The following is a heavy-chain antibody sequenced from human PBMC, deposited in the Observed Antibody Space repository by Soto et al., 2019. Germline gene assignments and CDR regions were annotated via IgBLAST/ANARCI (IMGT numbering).Heavy chain of an antibody. CDR2: IYYSGDT. J-gene: IGHJ4*02. CDR1: GGSIINNNYY. D-gene: IGHD3-9*01. CDR3: ARGYFDFLSLRHSYFDY. Sequence: PSETLSLTCTVSGGSIINNNYYWGWIRQPPGMGLEWIGSIYYSGDTYYNSSLKSRVTISVDTSRNQFSLKLSSVTAADTAVYYCARGYFDFLSLRHSYFDYWGQG. V-gene: IGHV4-39*01.